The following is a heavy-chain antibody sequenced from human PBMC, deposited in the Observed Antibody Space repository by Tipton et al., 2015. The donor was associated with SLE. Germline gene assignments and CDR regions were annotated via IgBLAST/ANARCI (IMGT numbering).Heavy chain of an antibody. Sequence: SLRLSCAASGFPFSTYAMTWVRQAPGKGLEWVSTISGSGGSTYYADSVKGRFTISRDNSKNTLYLQMNSLRAEDTAVYYCAREIDYFWSGYYDYFDYWGQGTLVTVSS. D-gene: IGHD3-3*01. J-gene: IGHJ4*02. V-gene: IGHV3-23*01. CDR3: AREIDYFWSGYYDYFDY. CDR1: GFPFSTYA. CDR2: ISGSGGST.